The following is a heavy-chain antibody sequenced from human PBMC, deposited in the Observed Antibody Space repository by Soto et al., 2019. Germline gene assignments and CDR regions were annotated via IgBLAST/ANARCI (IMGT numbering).Heavy chain of an antibody. D-gene: IGHD5-12*01. V-gene: IGHV3-21*01. J-gene: IGHJ4*02. CDR2: ISSSSSYI. CDR1: GFTFSSYS. CDR3: ARAGMQWLRFTVGYFDS. Sequence: EVQLVESGGGLVKPGGSLRLSCAASGFTFSSYSMNWVRQAPGKGLEWVSSISSSSSYIYYADSVKGRFTISRDNAKNSLYLQMNSLRAEDTAVYYCARAGMQWLRFTVGYFDSWGQGTLVTVSS.